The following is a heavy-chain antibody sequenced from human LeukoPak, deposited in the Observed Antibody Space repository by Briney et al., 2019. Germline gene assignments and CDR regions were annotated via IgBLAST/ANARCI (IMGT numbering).Heavy chain of an antibody. CDR1: GYSISSGYY. V-gene: IGHV4-38-2*02. D-gene: IGHD3-10*01. CDR3: ARASDYYGSGPLDY. J-gene: IGHJ4*02. Sequence: SETLSLTCTVSGYSISSGYYWGWIRQPPGKGLEWIGSIYHSGSTYYNPSLKSRVTISVDTSKNQFSLKLSSVTAADTAVYYCARASDYYGSGPLDYWGQGTRVTVSS. CDR2: IYHSGST.